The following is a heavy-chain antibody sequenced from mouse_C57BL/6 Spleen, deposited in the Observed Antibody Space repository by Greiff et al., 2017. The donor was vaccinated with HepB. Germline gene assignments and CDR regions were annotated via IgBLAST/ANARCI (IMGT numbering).Heavy chain of an antibody. J-gene: IGHJ4*01. CDR2: INPSTGGT. D-gene: IGHD2-3*01. V-gene: IGHV1-42*01. CDR3: ARIYDGYLYAMDY. Sequence: VQLQQSGPELVKPGASVKISCKASGYSFTGYYMNWVKQSPEKSLEWIGEINPSTGGTTYNQKFKAKATLTVDKSSSTAYMQLKSLTSEDSAVYYCARIYDGYLYAMDYWGQGTSVTVSS. CDR1: GYSFTGYY.